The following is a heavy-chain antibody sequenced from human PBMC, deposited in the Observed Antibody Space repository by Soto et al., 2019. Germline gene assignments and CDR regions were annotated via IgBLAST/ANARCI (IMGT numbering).Heavy chain of an antibody. CDR2: IYPGDSDT. Sequence: GESLKISCKGSGYSFTSYWIGWVRQMPGKGLEWMGIIYPGDSDTRYSPSFQGQVTISADKSISTAYLQWSSLKASDTAMYYCARRKDDYGDYHRYYYYYYMDVWGKGTTVTVSS. D-gene: IGHD4-17*01. V-gene: IGHV5-51*01. CDR3: ARRKDDYGDYHRYYYYYYMDV. J-gene: IGHJ6*03. CDR1: GYSFTSYW.